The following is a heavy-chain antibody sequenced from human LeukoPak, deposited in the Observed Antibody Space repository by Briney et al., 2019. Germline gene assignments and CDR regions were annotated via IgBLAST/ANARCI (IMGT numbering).Heavy chain of an antibody. CDR1: GFTFSSYG. D-gene: IGHD2-2*01. Sequence: PGGSLRLSCAASGFTFSSYGMHWVRQAPGKGLEWVAFIRYDGSNKYYADSVEGRFTISRDNSKNTLYLQMNSLRAEDTAVYYCAKDLVVPAAMYKTYYYYYGMDVWGQGTTVTVSS. V-gene: IGHV3-30*02. J-gene: IGHJ6*02. CDR2: IRYDGSNK. CDR3: AKDLVVPAAMYKTYYYYYGMDV.